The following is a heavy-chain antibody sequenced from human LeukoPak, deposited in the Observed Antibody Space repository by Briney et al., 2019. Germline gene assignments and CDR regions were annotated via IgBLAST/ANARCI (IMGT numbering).Heavy chain of an antibody. CDR2: ISYDGSNK. J-gene: IGHJ3*02. CDR3: ATIVVVTATHDAFDI. Sequence: GGSLRLSCAASGFTFSSYAMHWVRQAPGKGLEWVAVISYDGSNKYYADSVKGRFTISRDNSKNTLYLQMNSLRAEDTAVYYCATIVVVTATHDAFDIWGQGTMVTVSS. CDR1: GFTFSSYA. D-gene: IGHD2-21*02. V-gene: IGHV3-30*04.